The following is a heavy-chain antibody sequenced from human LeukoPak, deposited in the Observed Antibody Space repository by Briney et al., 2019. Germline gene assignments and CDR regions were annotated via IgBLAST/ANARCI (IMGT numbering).Heavy chain of an antibody. D-gene: IGHD5-12*01. CDR1: GYTFGTHW. CDR3: ARGRGYSGYDSLDY. CDR2: INPSGGST. J-gene: IGHJ4*02. Sequence: ASVKVSCKASGYTFGTHWMHWVRQAPGQGPEWMGIINPSGGSTSYAQKFQGRVTMTRDTSTSTVYMELSSLRSEDTAVYCCARGRGYSGYDSLDYWGQGTLVTVSS. V-gene: IGHV1-46*01.